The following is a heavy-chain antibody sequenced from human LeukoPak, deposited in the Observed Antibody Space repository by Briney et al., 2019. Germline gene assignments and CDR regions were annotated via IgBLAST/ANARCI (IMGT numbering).Heavy chain of an antibody. Sequence: ASVKVSCKASGYTFTSYDINWVRRATGQGLEWMGWMNPNSGNTGYAQKFQGRVTMTRDTSTSTVYMELSSLRSEDTAVYYCARALGELGYYYGMDVWGQGTTVTVSS. D-gene: IGHD3-10*01. CDR2: MNPNSGNT. CDR1: GYTFTSYD. V-gene: IGHV1-8*01. J-gene: IGHJ6*02. CDR3: ARALGELGYYYGMDV.